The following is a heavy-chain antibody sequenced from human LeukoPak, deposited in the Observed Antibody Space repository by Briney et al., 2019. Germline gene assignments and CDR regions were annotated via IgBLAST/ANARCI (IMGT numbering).Heavy chain of an antibody. CDR2: ISYDGSIK. V-gene: IGHV3-30-3*01. J-gene: IGHJ4*02. D-gene: IGHD6-19*01. Sequence: GGSLRLSCAASGFTFSSYAMHWVRQAPGKGLEWVALISYDGSIKYYADSVKGRFTTSRDSSENTLYLQMNSLRSDDTAVYYCARDSRAVAAKVFDYWGQGTLVTVSS. CDR1: GFTFSSYA. CDR3: ARDSRAVAAKVFDY.